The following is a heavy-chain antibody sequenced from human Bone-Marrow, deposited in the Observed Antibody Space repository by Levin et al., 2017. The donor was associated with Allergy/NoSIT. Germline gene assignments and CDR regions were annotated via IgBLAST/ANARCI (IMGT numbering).Heavy chain of an antibody. CDR2: IFHTGSA. J-gene: IGHJ4*02. CDR3: TRDGGY. V-gene: IGHV4-38-2*02. D-gene: IGHD3-16*01. Sequence: SETLSLTCDVSGLSINSGYYWGWIRQPPGTGLEWIASIFHTGSAYYNTSLMSRATISGDTFKNQFFLRLSSVTAADTAMYYCTRDGGYWGQGTLVTVSS. CDR1: GLSINSGYY.